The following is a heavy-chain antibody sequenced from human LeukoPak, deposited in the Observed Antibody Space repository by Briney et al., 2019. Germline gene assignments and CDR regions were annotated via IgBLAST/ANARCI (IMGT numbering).Heavy chain of an antibody. CDR3: ARGSVDTAMVS. CDR2: IYYSGST. Sequence: PSETLSLTCTVSGGSISSYHWSWIRQPPGKGLEWIGYIYYSGSTNYNPSLKSRVTISVDTSKNQFSLKLSSVTAADTAVYYCARGSVDTAMVSWGQGTLVTVSS. J-gene: IGHJ4*02. V-gene: IGHV4-59*01. D-gene: IGHD5-18*01. CDR1: GGSISSYH.